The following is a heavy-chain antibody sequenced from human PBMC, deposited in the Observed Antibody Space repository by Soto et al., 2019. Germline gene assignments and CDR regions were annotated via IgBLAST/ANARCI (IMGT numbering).Heavy chain of an antibody. CDR2: RYFRSNWYA. J-gene: IGHJ4*02. CDR3: ARDSQRANPSYFHX. CDR1: GDSVSSNNAA. Sequence: SQTLSLTCSISGDSVSSNNAAWNWIRQSPSRGLECIGSRYFRSNWYADYAGSLRGRININPDTSKNQLSLQLSSVSPEDTAVYYCARDSQRANPSYFHXWGQGILVTVSX. V-gene: IGHV6-1*01. D-gene: IGHD1-26*01.